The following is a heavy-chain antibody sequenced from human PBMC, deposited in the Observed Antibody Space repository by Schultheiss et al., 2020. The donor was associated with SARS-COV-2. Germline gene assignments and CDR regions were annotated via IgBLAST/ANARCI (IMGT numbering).Heavy chain of an antibody. V-gene: IGHV4-61*02. CDR3: ARTYSTGQPSYFDF. CDR2: IYTSGST. J-gene: IGHJ4*02. D-gene: IGHD6-19*01. CDR1: GGSISSGSYY. Sequence: SETLSLTCTVSGGSISSGSYYWSWIRQPAGKGLEWIGRIYTSGSTNYNPSLKSRVTISVDTSKNQFSLNLRSVTAADTAIYYCARTYSTGQPSYFDFWGQGTLVTVSS.